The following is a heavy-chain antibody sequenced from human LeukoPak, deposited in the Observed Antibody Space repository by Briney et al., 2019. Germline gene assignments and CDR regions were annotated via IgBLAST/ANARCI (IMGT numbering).Heavy chain of an antibody. CDR1: GFTFSSYS. CDR3: ARDDYSNYVWDY. CDR2: ISSSSTI. J-gene: IGHJ4*02. D-gene: IGHD4-11*01. V-gene: IGHV3-48*01. Sequence: GGSLRLSCAASGFTFSSYSMNWVRQAPGKGLEWVSYISSSSTIYYADSVKGRFTISRDNAKNSLYLQMNSLRAEDTAVYYCARDDYSNYVWDYWGQGTLVTVSS.